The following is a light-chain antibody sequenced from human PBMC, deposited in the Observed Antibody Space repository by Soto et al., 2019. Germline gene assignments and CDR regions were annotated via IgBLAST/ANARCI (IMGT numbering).Light chain of an antibody. Sequence: DIVMTQSPDSLAVSLGERATINCKSSQSVSDSSNSKNYLAWYQQKPGQPPKLLIYWASTRESGFPDRFSGSGFGKDFTLTISSLQAEDVAVYYCQQYYSTLLFTFGPGTKVDIK. CDR1: QSVSDSSNSKNY. J-gene: IGKJ3*01. CDR3: QQYYSTLLFT. CDR2: WAS. V-gene: IGKV4-1*01.